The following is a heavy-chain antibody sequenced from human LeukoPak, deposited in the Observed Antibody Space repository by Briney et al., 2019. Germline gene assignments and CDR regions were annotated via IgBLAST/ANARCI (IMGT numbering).Heavy chain of an antibody. CDR3: TTSMVRGVIISPYYGMDV. Sequence: GGSLRLSCAASGFTFSNAWMSWVRQAPGKGREWVGRIKSKTDGGTTDYAAPVKGRFTISRDDSKNTLFLQMNSLKTEDTAVYYCTTSMVRGVIISPYYGMDVWGQGTTVTVSS. V-gene: IGHV3-15*01. CDR2: IKSKTDGGTT. D-gene: IGHD3-10*01. J-gene: IGHJ6*02. CDR1: GFTFSNAW.